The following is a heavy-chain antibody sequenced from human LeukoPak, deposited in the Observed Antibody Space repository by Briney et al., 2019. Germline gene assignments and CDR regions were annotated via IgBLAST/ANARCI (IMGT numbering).Heavy chain of an antibody. CDR2: INHSGST. D-gene: IGHD3-22*01. J-gene: IGHJ4*02. V-gene: IGHV4-34*01. CDR1: GGSFSGYY. Sequence: PSETLSLTCAVYGGSFSGYYWSWIRPPRAKGLEWIGEINHSGSTNYNPSLKSRVTISVDTSKNQCSPKLSSVTPADTAVYYCARAESYDSSGYSNWGQGTLVTVSS. CDR3: ARAESYDSSGYSN.